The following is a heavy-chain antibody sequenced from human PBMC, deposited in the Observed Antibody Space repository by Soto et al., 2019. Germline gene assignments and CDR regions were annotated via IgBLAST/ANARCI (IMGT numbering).Heavy chain of an antibody. CDR2: INDSGST. CDR3: ARGLGIVGEVTPFDY. D-gene: IGHD3-3*01. V-gene: IGHV4-34*01. Sequence: QVQLQQWGAGLLKPSETLSLTCAVYGGSFSGYYWSWIRQPPGKGLEWIGEINDSGSTKYNPPLKSRATISVDTSNNQFSLKLSSVTAADTAVYYCARGLGIVGEVTPFDYWGQGTLVTVSS. J-gene: IGHJ4*02. CDR1: GGSFSGYY.